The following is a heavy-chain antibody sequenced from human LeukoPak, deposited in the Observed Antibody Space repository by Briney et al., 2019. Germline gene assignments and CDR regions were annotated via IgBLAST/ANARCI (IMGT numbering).Heavy chain of an antibody. Sequence: SETLSLTCAVYGGSFSGYYWSWIRQPPGKGLEWIGEINHSGSTNYNPSLESRVTISVDTSKNQFSLKLSSVTAADTAVYYCARGLPIVVVITTEFENWFDPWGQGTLVTVSS. V-gene: IGHV4-34*01. CDR3: ARGLPIVVVITTEFENWFDP. CDR1: GGSFSGYY. CDR2: INHSGST. D-gene: IGHD3-22*01. J-gene: IGHJ5*02.